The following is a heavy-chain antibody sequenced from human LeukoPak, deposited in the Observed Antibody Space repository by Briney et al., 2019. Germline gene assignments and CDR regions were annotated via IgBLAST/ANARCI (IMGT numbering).Heavy chain of an antibody. CDR2: IYYSGST. D-gene: IGHD6-19*01. Sequence: SETLSLTCTVSGGSISSSNYYWGWIRPPPGKGLEWIGNIYYSGSTYYKPSLKTRVTISVDTSKNQFSPKLTSVTAADTAVYYCARHASVDGNWPRPLDYWGQGSLVTVSS. CDR3: ARHASVDGNWPRPLDY. CDR1: GGSISSSNYY. V-gene: IGHV4-39*01. J-gene: IGHJ4*02.